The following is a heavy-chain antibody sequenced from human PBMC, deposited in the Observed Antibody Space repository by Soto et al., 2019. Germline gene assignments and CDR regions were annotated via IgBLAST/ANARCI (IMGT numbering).Heavy chain of an antibody. CDR3: ARRYSSSLDV. CDR1: GGSIRSYY. CDR2: IYYSGST. D-gene: IGHD6-13*01. J-gene: IGHJ6*02. Sequence: QVQLQESGPGLVKPSETLSLTCTVSGGSIRSYYWSWIRQPPGKGLEWIGYIYYSGSTNYNPSLKSRVTISVDTSKNQFSLKLSSVPATDTAVYYCARRYSSSLDVWGQGTTVTVSS. V-gene: IGHV4-59*08.